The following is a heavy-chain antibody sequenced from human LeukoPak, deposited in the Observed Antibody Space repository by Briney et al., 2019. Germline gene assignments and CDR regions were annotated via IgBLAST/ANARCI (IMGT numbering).Heavy chain of an antibody. CDR1: GGSFSGYY. Sequence: SETLSLTCAVYGGSFSGYYWSWIRQPPGKGLEWIGEINHSGSTNYNPSLKSRVTISVDTSKNQFSLKLSSVTAADTAVYYCAKDQGVNFFDYWGQGTLVTVSS. D-gene: IGHD2-8*01. V-gene: IGHV4-34*01. J-gene: IGHJ4*02. CDR3: AKDQGVNFFDY. CDR2: INHSGST.